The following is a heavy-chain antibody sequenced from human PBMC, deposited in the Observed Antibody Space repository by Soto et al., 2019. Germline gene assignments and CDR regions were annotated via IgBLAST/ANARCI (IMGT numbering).Heavy chain of an antibody. Sequence: ASVKVSCKASGYTFTSYGISWVRQAPGQGLEWMGWISAYNGNTNYAQKLQGRVTMTADTSTSTAYMELRSLRSDDTAVYYCAREKQWLVGDAFDIWGQGTMVTVSS. V-gene: IGHV1-18*01. D-gene: IGHD6-19*01. CDR1: GYTFTSYG. CDR2: ISAYNGNT. CDR3: AREKQWLVGDAFDI. J-gene: IGHJ3*02.